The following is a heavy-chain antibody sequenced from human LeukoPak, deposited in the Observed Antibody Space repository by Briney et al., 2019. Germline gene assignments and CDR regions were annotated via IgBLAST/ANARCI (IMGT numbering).Heavy chain of an antibody. V-gene: IGHV1-18*04. Sequence: ASVKVSCKASGYTFTSYGISWVRQAPGQGLEWMGWISAYNGNTNYAQKFQGRVTMTRNTSISTAYMELSSLRSEDTAVYYCARGRPAARPPHWFDPWGQGTLVTVSS. CDR2: ISAYNGNT. D-gene: IGHD6-6*01. J-gene: IGHJ5*02. CDR1: GYTFTSYG. CDR3: ARGRPAARPPHWFDP.